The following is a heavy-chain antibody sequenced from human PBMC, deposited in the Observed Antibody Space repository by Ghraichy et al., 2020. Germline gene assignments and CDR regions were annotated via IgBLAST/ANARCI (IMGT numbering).Heavy chain of an antibody. Sequence: ASVKVSCKASGYTFTSYYIHWVRQAPGQGLEWMGIINPTDGGTTYAERFQGRVTVTRDTSTTTVYMELSSLTSEDTALYYCARDEDSGAYFPDYWGQGTLVTVSS. CDR2: INPTDGGT. V-gene: IGHV1-46*03. CDR3: ARDEDSGAYFPDY. CDR1: GYTFTSYY. J-gene: IGHJ4*02. D-gene: IGHD3-22*01.